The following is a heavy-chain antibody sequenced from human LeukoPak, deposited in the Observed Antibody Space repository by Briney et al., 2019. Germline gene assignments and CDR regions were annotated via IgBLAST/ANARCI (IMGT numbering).Heavy chain of an antibody. Sequence: GASVKVSCKASGYTFTSYGISWVRQAPGQGLEWMGWISAYNGNTNYAQKLQGRVTMTTDTSTSTAYMELRSLRSDDTAVYYCARERPPTIFRSLYGMDVWGQGTTVTVSS. V-gene: IGHV1-18*01. D-gene: IGHD3-3*01. J-gene: IGHJ6*02. CDR3: ARERPPTIFRSLYGMDV. CDR2: ISAYNGNT. CDR1: GYTFTSYG.